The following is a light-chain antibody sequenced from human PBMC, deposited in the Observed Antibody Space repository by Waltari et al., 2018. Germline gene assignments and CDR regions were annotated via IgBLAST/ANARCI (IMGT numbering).Light chain of an antibody. V-gene: IGKV3-15*01. CDR2: DTS. J-gene: IGKJ4*01. CDR3: QQYNEWPPLT. Sequence: EIVMTQSPATLSVSPGDSVTLACRASQSVNSKVAWYQQKPGQPPRLLIFDTSTRATDIPARFSGRGSGTEFTLTITSLQSDDFAVYYCQQYNEWPPLTFGGGTKLGIK. CDR1: QSVNSK.